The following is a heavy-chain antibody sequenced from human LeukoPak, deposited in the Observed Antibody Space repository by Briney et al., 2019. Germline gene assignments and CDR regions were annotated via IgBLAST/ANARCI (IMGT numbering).Heavy chain of an antibody. V-gene: IGHV1-46*01. CDR3: ARDHSSGWYGIVRYFDY. CDR1: GYTFTSYY. D-gene: IGHD6-19*01. Sequence: ASVKVSCKASGYTFTSYYMHWVRQAPGQGLEWMGIINPSGGSTSYAQKLQGRVTITRDTSTSTVYMELSSLRSEDTAVYYCARDHSSGWYGIVRYFDYWGQGTLVTVSS. CDR2: INPSGGST. J-gene: IGHJ4*02.